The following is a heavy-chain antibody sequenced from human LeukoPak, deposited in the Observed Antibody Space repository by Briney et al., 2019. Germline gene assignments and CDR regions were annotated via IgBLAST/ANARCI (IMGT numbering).Heavy chain of an antibody. Sequence: SQTLSLTCTVSGGSISSGDYYWGWIRQPPGKGLECIGTIYYSGSTYYNPSLKSRVTISVDTSKNHFSLKLSSVTAADTAVYYCARQEGYSSSGYNWFDPWGQGTLVTVSS. CDR3: ARQEGYSSSGYNWFDP. CDR2: IYYSGST. CDR1: GGSISSGDYY. J-gene: IGHJ5*02. D-gene: IGHD6-6*01. V-gene: IGHV4-39*01.